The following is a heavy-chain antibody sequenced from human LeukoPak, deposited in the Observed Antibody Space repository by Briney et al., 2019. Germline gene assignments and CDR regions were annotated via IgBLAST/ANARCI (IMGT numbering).Heavy chain of an antibody. CDR2: IYYSGST. CDR3: AAHTDQIWFGGGAFDI. D-gene: IGHD3-10*01. J-gene: IGHJ3*02. V-gene: IGHV4-31*03. Sequence: SETLSLTCTVSGGSISSGGYYWSWIRQHPGKGLEWIGYIYYSGSTYYNPSLKSRVTISVDTSKNQFSLKLSSVTAADTAVYYCAAHTDQIWFGGGAFDIWGQATMVTVSS. CDR1: GGSISSGGYY.